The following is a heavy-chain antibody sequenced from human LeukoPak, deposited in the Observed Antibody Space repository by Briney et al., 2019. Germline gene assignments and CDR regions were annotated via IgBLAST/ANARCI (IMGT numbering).Heavy chain of an antibody. CDR1: GYTFTGYY. Sequence: ASVKVSYKASGYTFTGYYMHWVRQAPGQGLEWMGWINPNSGDTNYEQKFQGRVTMTRDTSISTAYMELSRLKSDDRAVYYCARALYTSSWPISAFNIWGQGTMVTVSS. D-gene: IGHD6-13*01. CDR2: INPNSGDT. J-gene: IGHJ3*02. V-gene: IGHV1-2*02. CDR3: ARALYTSSWPISAFNI.